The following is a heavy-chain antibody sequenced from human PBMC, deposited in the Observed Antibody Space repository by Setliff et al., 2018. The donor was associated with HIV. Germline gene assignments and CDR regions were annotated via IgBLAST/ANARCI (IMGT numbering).Heavy chain of an antibody. V-gene: IGHV1-69*13. CDR3: ARPIRAAAGNDAFHV. CDR2: IIPIFGTS. D-gene: IGHD6-13*01. J-gene: IGHJ3*01. Sequence: VKVSCKASGYTLTGYYMHWVRQAPGQGLEWMGGIIPIFGTSNYAQKFQGRVTITADESTSTAYMELSSLRSEDSAVYFCARPIRAAAGNDAFHVWGQGTMVTVS. CDR1: GYTLTGYY.